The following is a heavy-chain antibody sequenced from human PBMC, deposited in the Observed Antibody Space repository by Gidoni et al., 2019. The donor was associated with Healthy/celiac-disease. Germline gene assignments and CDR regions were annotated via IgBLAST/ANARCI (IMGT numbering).Heavy chain of an antibody. Sequence: QVQLVQSGAGVKKPGSSVTVSCKASGYTFNGYYMHWVRKDTGQGLEWMGWIKPNSGGPNYEQKFQGRVTMTRDTSISTAYMELSRLRSDDTAVYYCARDLGGNSYYYYGMDVWGQGTTVTVSS. CDR2: IKPNSGGP. CDR1: GYTFNGYY. J-gene: IGHJ6*02. CDR3: ARDLGGNSYYYYGMDV. D-gene: IGHD4-4*01. V-gene: IGHV1-2*02.